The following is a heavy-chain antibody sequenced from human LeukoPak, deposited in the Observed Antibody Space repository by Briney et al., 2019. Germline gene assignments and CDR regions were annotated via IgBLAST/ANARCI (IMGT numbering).Heavy chain of an antibody. Sequence: GGPLRLSCAVSGFTFSGFWMSWSRQAPGKGLEWVAVISSDGRTTYYADSVKGRFTISRDNSKSTMYVQMNSLRTEDTAVYYCTKEGAVTGSMWFDHWGQGTLVTVSS. V-gene: IGHV3-30*18. CDR2: ISSDGRTT. CDR3: TKEGAVTGSMWFDH. J-gene: IGHJ5*02. D-gene: IGHD6-19*01. CDR1: GFTFSGFW.